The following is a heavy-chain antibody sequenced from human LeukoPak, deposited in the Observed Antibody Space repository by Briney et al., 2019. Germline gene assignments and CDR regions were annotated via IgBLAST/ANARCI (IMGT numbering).Heavy chain of an antibody. J-gene: IGHJ4*02. CDR2: ISGSGGST. CDR3: AKGNSGYDLWPR. D-gene: IGHD5-12*01. V-gene: IGHV3-23*01. Sequence: GGSLRLSCAASGFTFSSYDMSWVRQAPGKGLEWVSAISGSGGSTYYADSVKGRFTISRDNSKNTLYLQMNSLRAEDTAVYYCAKGNSGYDLWPRWGQGTLVTVSS. CDR1: GFTFSSYD.